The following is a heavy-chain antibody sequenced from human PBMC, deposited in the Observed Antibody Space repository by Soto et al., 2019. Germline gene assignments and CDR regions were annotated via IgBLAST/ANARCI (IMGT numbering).Heavy chain of an antibody. CDR3: ARVTLKAGNWFDP. J-gene: IGHJ5*02. D-gene: IGHD3-10*01. V-gene: IGHV1-2*02. CDR1: GYTFTDYF. Sequence: QVQLVQSGAEVKKPGASVKVSCKASGYTFTDYFIHWVRQAPGQGFEWMGWINPNSRGTNYAQKFQGRVTMTRDTSNSTAYMELRRLRSDDTAVYYCARVTLKAGNWFDPWGQGTLVTVSS. CDR2: INPNSRGT.